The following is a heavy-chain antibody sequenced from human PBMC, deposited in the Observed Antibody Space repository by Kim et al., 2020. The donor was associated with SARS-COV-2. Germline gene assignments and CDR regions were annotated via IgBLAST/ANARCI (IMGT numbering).Heavy chain of an antibody. CDR2: ISSNGGST. CDR1: GFTFSSYA. CDR3: ARVDTAMVSGYYYYYGM. D-gene: IGHD5-18*01. J-gene: IGHJ6*01. Sequence: GGSLRLSCAASGFTFSSYAMHWVRQAPGKGLEYVSAISSNGGSTYYANSVKGRFTISRDNSKNTLYLQMGSLRAEDMAVYYCARVDTAMVSGYYYYYGM. V-gene: IGHV3-64*01.